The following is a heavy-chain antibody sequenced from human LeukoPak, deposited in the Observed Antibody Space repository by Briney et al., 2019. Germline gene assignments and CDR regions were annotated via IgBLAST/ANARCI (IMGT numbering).Heavy chain of an antibody. J-gene: IGHJ4*02. V-gene: IGHV4-4*07. CDR2: IHPSGNT. CDR1: GDSISSYY. D-gene: IGHD6-13*01. CDR3: ARDSFRIAAAGHFDY. Sequence: SETLSLTCTVSGDSISSYYWSWVRQPAGKGLEWIGRIHPSGNTNYNPSLKSRVTLSVDTSKNQFSLKLSSVTAADTAVYYCARDSFRIAAAGHFDYWGQGTLVTVSS.